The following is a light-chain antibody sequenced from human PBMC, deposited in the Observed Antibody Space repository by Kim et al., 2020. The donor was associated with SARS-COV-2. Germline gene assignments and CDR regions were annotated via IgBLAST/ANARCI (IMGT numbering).Light chain of an antibody. CDR2: DAS. CDR1: QSVSSY. V-gene: IGKV3-11*01. Sequence: EIVLTQSPATLSLSPGERAILSCRASQSVSSYLAWYQQKPGQAPRLLIYDASNRATGIPARFSGSGSGTDFTLTISSLEPEDFAVYYWQQGKNLPPYILAQETKL. J-gene: IGKJ2*01. CDR3: QQGKNLPPYI.